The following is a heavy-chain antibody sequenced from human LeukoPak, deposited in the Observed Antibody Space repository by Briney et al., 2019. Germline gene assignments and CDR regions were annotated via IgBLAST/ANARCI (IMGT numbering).Heavy chain of an antibody. Sequence: PGRSLRLSCTASGFTFGDYAMSWVRQAPGKGLEWVGFIRSKAYGGTTEYAASVKGRFTISRDDSKSIAYLQMNSLKTEDTAVYYCTRDTSGGYYETVYWGQGTLVTVSS. CDR3: TRDTSGGYYETVY. V-gene: IGHV3-49*04. CDR2: IRSKAYGGTT. CDR1: GFTFGDYA. J-gene: IGHJ4*02. D-gene: IGHD1-26*01.